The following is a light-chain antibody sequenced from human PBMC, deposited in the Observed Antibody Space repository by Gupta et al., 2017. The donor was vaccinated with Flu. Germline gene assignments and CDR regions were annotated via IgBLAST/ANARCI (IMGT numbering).Light chain of an antibody. Sequence: SLSASVGDRVTITCRASQSISSYLNWYQQKPGKAPKLLIYAASSLQSGVPSRFSGSGSGTDFTLTISSLQPEDFATYYCQQSYSTPPWTFGQGTKVDIK. J-gene: IGKJ1*01. CDR2: AAS. V-gene: IGKV1-39*01. CDR3: QQSYSTPPWT. CDR1: QSISSY.